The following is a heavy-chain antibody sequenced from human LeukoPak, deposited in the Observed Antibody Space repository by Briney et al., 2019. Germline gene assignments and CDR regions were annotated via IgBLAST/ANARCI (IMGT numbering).Heavy chain of an antibody. Sequence: SETLSLTCTLAGGSISSYYWRWIRQPPGKGLEWLGYIYFSGSTNYKPSLKSRVTISVDTSKNQFSLKLSSVTAADTAVYYCARSCRRGYYYDSSGCVCAFDIWGQGTMITVSS. D-gene: IGHD3-22*01. J-gene: IGHJ3*02. CDR3: ARSCRRGYYYDSSGCVCAFDI. CDR1: GGSISSYY. V-gene: IGHV4-59*01. CDR2: IYFSGST.